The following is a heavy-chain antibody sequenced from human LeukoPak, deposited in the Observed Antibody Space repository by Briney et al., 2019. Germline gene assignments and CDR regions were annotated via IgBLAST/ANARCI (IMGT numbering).Heavy chain of an antibody. CDR1: GFTFSAFW. D-gene: IGHD3-10*01. Sequence: PGRSLRLSCAASGFTFSAFWMHWVRQAPGKGLVWVSRINSDGSSTDYADSVKGRFTISRGNAKNTLYLQMNSLRAEDTAVYYCARGIFAYYGSGTYPRGDYWGQGTLVTVSS. V-gene: IGHV3-74*01. CDR3: ARGIFAYYGSGTYPRGDY. CDR2: INSDGSST. J-gene: IGHJ4*02.